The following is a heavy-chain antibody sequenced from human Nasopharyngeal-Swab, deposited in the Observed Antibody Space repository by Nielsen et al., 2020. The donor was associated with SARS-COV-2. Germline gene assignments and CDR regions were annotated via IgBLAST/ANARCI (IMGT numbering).Heavy chain of an antibody. CDR2: INHSGST. V-gene: IGHV4-34*01. J-gene: IGHJ6*02. D-gene: IGHD6-13*01. Sequence: SETLSLTCAVYGGSFSGYYWSWIRQPPGKGLEWIGEINHSGSTNYNPSLKSRVTISVGTSKNQFSLKLSSVTAADTAVYYCARVGGIPGGYSSSWGYYYGMDVWGQGTTVTVSS. CDR1: GGSFSGYY. CDR3: ARVGGIPGGYSSSWGYYYGMDV.